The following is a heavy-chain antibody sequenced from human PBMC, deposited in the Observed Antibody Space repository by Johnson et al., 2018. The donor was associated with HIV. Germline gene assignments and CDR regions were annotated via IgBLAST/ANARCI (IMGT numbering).Heavy chain of an antibody. Sequence: QVQLVESGGGVVQPGRSLRLSCAASGFTVSSNYMSWVRQAPGKGLEWVAFIRYDGSKKYYVDSVKGRFTISRDNSKNTLYLQINSLRAEDTAVYYCASFPTGRFTIFGVTQGAFDIWGQGTMVTVSS. CDR1: GFTVSSNY. J-gene: IGHJ3*02. CDR3: ASFPTGRFTIFGVTQGAFDI. V-gene: IGHV3-30*03. D-gene: IGHD3-3*01. CDR2: IRYDGSKK.